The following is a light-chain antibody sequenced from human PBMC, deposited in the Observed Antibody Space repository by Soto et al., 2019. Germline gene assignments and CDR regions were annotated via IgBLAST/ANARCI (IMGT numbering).Light chain of an antibody. J-gene: IGLJ1*01. Sequence: QSVLTQPPSASGTPGQRVSISCSGGSSNIGSHNVYWYQQLPGTAPKLLIFKNNQLPSGVPDRFSGSKSGTSASLAISGLRSEDEADYYCAAWDDSLSGRVFGTGTKVTVL. CDR2: KNN. CDR3: AAWDDSLSGRV. CDR1: SSNIGSHN. V-gene: IGLV1-47*01.